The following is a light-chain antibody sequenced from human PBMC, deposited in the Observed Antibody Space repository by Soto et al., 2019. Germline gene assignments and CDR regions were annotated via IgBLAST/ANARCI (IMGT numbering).Light chain of an antibody. V-gene: IGKV3-20*01. CDR2: GAS. Sequence: EVVLTQSPGTLSLSPGERATLSCRASQSLSSNYLAWYQHKPGQAPRLLICGASSRATRIPDRFSGSGSGTDFTLTISRLEPEDSAVYYCQQYGNSPMYSFGQGTKLEIK. CDR3: QQYGNSPMYS. CDR1: QSLSSNY. J-gene: IGKJ2*03.